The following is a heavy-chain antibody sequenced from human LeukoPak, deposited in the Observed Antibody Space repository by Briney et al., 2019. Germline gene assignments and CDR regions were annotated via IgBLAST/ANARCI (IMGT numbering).Heavy chain of an antibody. CDR2: ISSSGSTI. CDR3: ARDANCSGGSCYGPDAFDI. Sequence: GGSLRLSCAASGFTFSSYEMNWVRQAPGKGLEWVSYISSSGSTIYYADSVKGRFTISRDNAKNLLYLQMNSLRAEDTAVYYCARDANCSGGSCYGPDAFDIWGQGTMVTVSS. V-gene: IGHV3-48*03. CDR1: GFTFSSYE. D-gene: IGHD2-15*01. J-gene: IGHJ3*02.